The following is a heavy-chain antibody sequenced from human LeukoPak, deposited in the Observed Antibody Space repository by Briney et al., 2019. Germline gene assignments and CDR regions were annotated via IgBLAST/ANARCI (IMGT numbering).Heavy chain of an antibody. V-gene: IGHV4-4*07. CDR2: IYTSGST. D-gene: IGHD4-17*01. CDR1: GGSISSYY. CDR3: ARDSGPYGDYGWFDP. Sequence: PSETLSLTCAVSGGSISSYYWSWIRQPAGKGLEWIGRIYTSGSTNYNPSLKSRVTMSVDTSKNQFSLKLSSVTAADTAVYYCARDSGPYGDYGWFDPWGQGTLVTVSS. J-gene: IGHJ5*02.